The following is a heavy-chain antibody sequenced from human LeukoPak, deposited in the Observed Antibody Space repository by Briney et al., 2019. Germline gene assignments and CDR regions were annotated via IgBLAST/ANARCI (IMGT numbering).Heavy chain of an antibody. J-gene: IGHJ4*02. CDR3: ASDRPMVRGVIIHFDY. CDR1: GGSISSSNW. V-gene: IGHV4-4*02. CDR2: IYYSGST. Sequence: SGTLSLTCAVSGGSISSSNWWSWVRQPPGKGLEWIGSIYYSGSTYYNPSLKSRVTISVDTSKNQFSLKLSSVTAADTAVYYCASDRPMVRGVIIHFDYWGQGTLVTVSS. D-gene: IGHD3-10*01.